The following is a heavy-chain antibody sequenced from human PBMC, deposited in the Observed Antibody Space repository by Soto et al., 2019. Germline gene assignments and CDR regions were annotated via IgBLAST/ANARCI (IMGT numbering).Heavy chain of an antibody. V-gene: IGHV3-7*01. CDR1: GFTFSSYW. CDR3: ARIGYSGYDHPD. J-gene: IGHJ4*02. CDR2: INEAASGK. Sequence: GGSLRLSCVASGFTFSSYWMSWVRQAPGKGLEWVANINEAASGKYYVDSVEGRFTISRDNAKDSLYLQVDSLRAEDTAVYYCARIGYSGYDHPDWGQGTLVTVSS. D-gene: IGHD5-12*01.